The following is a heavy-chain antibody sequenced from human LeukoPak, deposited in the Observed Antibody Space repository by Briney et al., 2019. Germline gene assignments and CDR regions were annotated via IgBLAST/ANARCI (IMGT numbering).Heavy chain of an antibody. CDR1: GFTFSSYA. CDR3: AKLYDSSGHDAFDI. J-gene: IGHJ3*02. Sequence: PGGSPRLSCAASGFTFSSYAMHWVRQAPGKGLEWVAVISYDGSNKYYADSVKGRLTISRDNSKNTLYLQMNSLRAEDTAVYYCAKLYDSSGHDAFDIWGQGTMVTVSS. D-gene: IGHD3-22*01. V-gene: IGHV3-30*04. CDR2: ISYDGSNK.